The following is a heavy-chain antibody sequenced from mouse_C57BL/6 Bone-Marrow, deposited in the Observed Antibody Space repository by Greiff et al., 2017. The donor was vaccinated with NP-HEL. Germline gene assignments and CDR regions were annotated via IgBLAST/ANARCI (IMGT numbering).Heavy chain of an antibody. J-gene: IGHJ3*01. Sequence: EVHLVESGGGLVKPGGSLKLSCAASGFTFSDYGMHWVRQAPEKGLEWVAYISSGSSTIYFADNVKGRFTISRDNAKNTLFLQMTSLRSEDTAMYYCARGYYVAYWGQGTLVTVSA. CDR1: GFTFSDYG. D-gene: IGHD1-1*01. V-gene: IGHV5-17*01. CDR2: ISSGSSTI. CDR3: ARGYYVAY.